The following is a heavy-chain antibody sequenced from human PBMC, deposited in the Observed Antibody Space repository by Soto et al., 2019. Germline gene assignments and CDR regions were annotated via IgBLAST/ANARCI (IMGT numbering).Heavy chain of an antibody. V-gene: IGHV2-5*02. Sequence: QITLKESGPTLVKPTQTLTLTCTFSGFSLSTSGVGVGWIRQPPGKALEWLALIYWDDDKRFSPYLKSRITVTKDTTKNQVVLTLTNVDPVDTATYYCTNQTSRTSFDYWGQGTLVTVSS. J-gene: IGHJ4*02. CDR3: TNQTSRTSFDY. CDR1: GFSLSTSGVG. CDR2: IYWDDDK.